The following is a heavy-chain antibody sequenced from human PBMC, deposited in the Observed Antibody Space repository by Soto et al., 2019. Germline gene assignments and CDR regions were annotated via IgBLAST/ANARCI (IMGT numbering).Heavy chain of an antibody. D-gene: IGHD2-2*01. J-gene: IGHJ6*02. CDR1: GFTFSSYS. CDR3: ARDALGYCSTTSCQPYYGMDV. CDR2: ISSSSSYI. V-gene: IGHV3-21*01. Sequence: GGSLRLSCAASGFTFSSYSMNWVRQAPGKGLEWVSSISSSSSYIYYADSVKGRFTISRDNAKNSLYLQMNSLRAEDTAVYYCARDALGYCSTTSCQPYYGMDVWGQGTTVTVYS.